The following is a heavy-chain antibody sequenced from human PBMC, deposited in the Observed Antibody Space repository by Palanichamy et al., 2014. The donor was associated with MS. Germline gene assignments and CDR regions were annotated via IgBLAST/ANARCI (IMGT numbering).Heavy chain of an antibody. D-gene: IGHD3-10*01. J-gene: IGHJ5*02. CDR3: ARSHSSGSYYTRNWFDP. CDR2: IWYDGNNK. V-gene: IGHV3-33*01. CDR1: GFSFSSYG. Sequence: QVQLVESGGGVVQPGRSLRLSCAASGFSFSSYGMHWVRQAPGKGLEWVAVIWYDGNNKYYTDSVKGRFTISRDVSKNTLYLQMNSLRAEDTAVYYCARSHSSGSYYTRNWFDPWGQGTLVSVSS.